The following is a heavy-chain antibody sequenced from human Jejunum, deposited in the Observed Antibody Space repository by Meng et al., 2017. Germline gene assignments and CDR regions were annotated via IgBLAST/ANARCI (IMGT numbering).Heavy chain of an antibody. V-gene: IGHV3-33*01. J-gene: IGHJ5*02. CDR3: ARCYGDIFSGDA. CDR2: IWYDDSKK. Sequence: QVQLVESGGGVVQLGGSLRLSCATAGYTFTSHGLHWVRQAPGKGLEWVAVIWYDDSKKYYADSVKGRFTISRDDSKNTLYLQMNSLRAEDTAVYYCARCYGDIFSGDAWGRGTLVTVSS. D-gene: IGHD3-10*01. CDR1: GYTFTSHG.